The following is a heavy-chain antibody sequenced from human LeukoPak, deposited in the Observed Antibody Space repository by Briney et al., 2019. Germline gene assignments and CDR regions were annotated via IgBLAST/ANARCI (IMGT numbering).Heavy chain of an antibody. CDR2: ISGSGGGT. CDR3: AKDLRFGDSPGNRFDY. CDR1: GFTFTGYA. Sequence: GGSLRLSCAASGFTFTGYAMTWVRQAPRKGLEWVSAISGSGGGTYYADSVKGRFTISRDNSKNTLYLQMNSLRAEDTAVYYCAKDLRFGDSPGNRFDYWGQGTLVTVSS. V-gene: IGHV3-23*01. J-gene: IGHJ4*02. D-gene: IGHD3-10*01.